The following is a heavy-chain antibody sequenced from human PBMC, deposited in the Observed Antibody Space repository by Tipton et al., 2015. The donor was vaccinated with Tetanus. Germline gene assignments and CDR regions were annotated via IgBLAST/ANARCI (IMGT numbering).Heavy chain of an antibody. CDR1: GFIFSSYG. V-gene: IGHV3-33*01. J-gene: IGHJ4*02. D-gene: IGHD2-15*01. CDR2: SWYDGTDK. Sequence: CAASGFIFSSYGMHWVRQAPGKGLEWVAVSWYDGTDKYYADSVKGRFTISRDNSKNTLYLQMNSLRAEDTAVYYCAREADCSGGSCFSGGFDNWGQGTQVTVSS. CDR3: AREADCSGGSCFSGGFDN.